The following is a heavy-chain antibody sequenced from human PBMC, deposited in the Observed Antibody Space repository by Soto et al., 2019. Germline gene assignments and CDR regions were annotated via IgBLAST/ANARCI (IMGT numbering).Heavy chain of an antibody. CDR2: IIPIFGTA. CDR3: ARDPHSGSSLNWFDP. J-gene: IGHJ5*02. V-gene: IGHV1-69*05. CDR1: GGTFSSYA. D-gene: IGHD1-26*01. Sequence: GASVKLSCKASGGTFSSYAISWVRQAPGQGLEWMGGIIPIFGTANYAQKFQGRVTITRDTSASTAYMELSSLRSEDTAVYYCARDPHSGSSLNWFDPWGQGTLVTVSS.